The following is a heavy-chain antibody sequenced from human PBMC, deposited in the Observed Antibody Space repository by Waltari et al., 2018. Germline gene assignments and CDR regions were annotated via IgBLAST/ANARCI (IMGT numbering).Heavy chain of an antibody. Sequence: QVQLVQSGAEVKKPGASVKVSCKVSGYTLTELSMHWVRQAPGKGLEWMGGFDTEDGETIYAQKCQGRVTMTEDTSKDTAYMELSSLRSEDTAVYYCATARRDYGSGSYKGLDYWGQGTLVIVSS. CDR2: FDTEDGET. J-gene: IGHJ4*02. V-gene: IGHV1-24*01. CDR1: GYTLTELS. D-gene: IGHD3-10*01. CDR3: ATARRDYGSGSYKGLDY.